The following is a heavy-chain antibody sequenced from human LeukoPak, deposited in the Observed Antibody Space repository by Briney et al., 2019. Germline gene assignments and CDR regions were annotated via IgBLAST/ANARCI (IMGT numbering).Heavy chain of an antibody. CDR3: ARGQVPAAIVVVAPNWFDP. V-gene: IGHV1-8*03. D-gene: IGHD2-2*01. CDR1: GYTFTSYD. Sequence: ASVKVSCKASGYTFTSYDINWVRQATGQGLEWMGWMNPNSGNTGYAQKFQGRVTITRNTSISTACMELSSLRSEDTAVYYCARGQVPAAIVVVAPNWFDPWGQGTLVTVSS. CDR2: MNPNSGNT. J-gene: IGHJ5*02.